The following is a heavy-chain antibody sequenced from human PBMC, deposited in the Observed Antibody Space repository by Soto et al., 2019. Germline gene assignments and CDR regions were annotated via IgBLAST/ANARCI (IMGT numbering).Heavy chain of an antibody. Sequence: EVQLLHSGGGLAQPGGSLTLSCAASGFSFSDYSMNWVRRAPGKGLEWVSAFSAGGDYRHYADSVKGRFTISRDNSKNTFFLQMNSLRAEDTARYYCAREARYDRGVYHYEGIDYWGQGTLVTVSS. J-gene: IGHJ4*02. CDR3: AREARYDRGVYHYEGIDY. CDR2: FSAGGDYR. D-gene: IGHD3-22*01. CDR1: GFSFSDYS. V-gene: IGHV3-23*01.